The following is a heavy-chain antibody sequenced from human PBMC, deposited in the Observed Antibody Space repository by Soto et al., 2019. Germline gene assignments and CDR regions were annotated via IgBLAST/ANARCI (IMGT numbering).Heavy chain of an antibody. V-gene: IGHV3-7*05. CDR3: ARDRIQLWFRRWYYFDY. CDR1: GFTFSSYW. Sequence: PVESLRLSFTSSGFTFSSYWMSWVRQAPGKGLEWVANIKQDGSEKYYVDSVKGRFTISRDNAKNSLYLQMNSLRAKDTAVYYCARDRIQLWFRRWYYFDYWGQGT. D-gene: IGHD5-18*01. CDR2: IKQDGSEK. J-gene: IGHJ4*02.